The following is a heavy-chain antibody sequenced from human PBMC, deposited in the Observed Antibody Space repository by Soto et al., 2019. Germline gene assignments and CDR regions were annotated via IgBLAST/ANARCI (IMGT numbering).Heavy chain of an antibody. CDR3: AREKPFGGTIGSAFDS. CDR2: IWYDASHK. V-gene: IGHV3-33*01. CDR1: GFTFNNYG. J-gene: IGHJ4*02. D-gene: IGHD3-16*01. Sequence: QVQVVESGGGVVQPGTSLRLSCAASGFTFNNYGMHWVRQAPGKGLEWVAAIWYDASHKYYADSVKGRLTISRDNSKNTLYLQMSRLRGEDTAAYYCAREKPFGGTIGSAFDSWGQGTLVTVSS.